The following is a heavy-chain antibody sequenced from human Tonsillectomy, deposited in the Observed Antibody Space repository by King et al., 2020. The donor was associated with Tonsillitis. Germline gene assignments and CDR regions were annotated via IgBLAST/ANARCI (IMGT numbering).Heavy chain of an antibody. V-gene: IGHV3-33*05. D-gene: IGHD2/OR15-2a*01. CDR1: GFTFSSYD. Sequence: VQLVESGGGVVQPGRSLRLSCAASGFTFSSYDIHWVRQAPGKGLEWVAVISYDGSYKYYADSVQGRFTISRDNSKNTLYLQMNSLRAEDTAVYYCARDRDEYIFDYWGQGNLVTVSS. CDR3: ARDRDEYIFDY. CDR2: ISYDGSYK. J-gene: IGHJ4*02.